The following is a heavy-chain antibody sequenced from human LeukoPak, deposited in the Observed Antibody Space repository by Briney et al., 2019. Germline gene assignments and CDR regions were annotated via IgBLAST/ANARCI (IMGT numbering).Heavy chain of an antibody. J-gene: IGHJ6*03. CDR2: ISGSCGRT. D-gene: IGHD3-3*01. CDR3: VKNGGDFWSGYYYYYMDV. V-gene: IGHV3-23*01. Sequence: PGGSLRLSCAASGFTFNSYAMSWVRQAPGKGLEWVSIISGSCGRTYYADSVQGRFTFSRDNSKNTLYLQMNSLRAEDTAEYYCVKNGGDFWSGYYYYYMDVWGKGTTVTISS. CDR1: GFTFNSYA.